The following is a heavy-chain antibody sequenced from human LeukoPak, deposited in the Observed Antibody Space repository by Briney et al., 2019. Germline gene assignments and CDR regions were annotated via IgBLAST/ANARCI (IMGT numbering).Heavy chain of an antibody. Sequence: APRKVSRKASGYPLARSFIPTGPQAPGPRLEDMGGINPNSGDTNHAQNFQGRVTLTRDTSISTAYMELSSLRSDDSALYYCAGEYCSGGTCRQGFDYWGQGTLVTVSS. V-gene: IGHV1-2*02. J-gene: IGHJ4*02. CDR3: AGEYCSGGTCRQGFDY. CDR2: INPNSGDT. CDR1: GYPLARSF. D-gene: IGHD2-15*01.